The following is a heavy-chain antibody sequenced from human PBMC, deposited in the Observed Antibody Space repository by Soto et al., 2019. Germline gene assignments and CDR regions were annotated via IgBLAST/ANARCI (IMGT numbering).Heavy chain of an antibody. Sequence: ASVKVSCKASGYTFTRYTMNWVRRAPGQRLEWMGWINPDNGNTKSSQEFQDRVIITRDTSASTAYMDLSSLRSEDTAVYYCARGIATGQLDPWGQGTLVTVSS. CDR1: GYTFTRYT. J-gene: IGHJ5*02. V-gene: IGHV1-3*01. CDR3: ARGIATGQLDP. CDR2: INPDNGNT. D-gene: IGHD2-15*01.